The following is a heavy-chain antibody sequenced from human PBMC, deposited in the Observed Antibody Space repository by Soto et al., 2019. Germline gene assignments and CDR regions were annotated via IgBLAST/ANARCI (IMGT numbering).Heavy chain of an antibody. CDR2: IIPIFGTA. V-gene: IGHV1-69*12. CDR1: GGTFSSYA. Sequence: QVQLVQSGAEVKKPGSSVKVSCKASGGTFSSYAISWVRQAPGQGLEWMGGIIPIFGTANYAQKFQGRVTITADESTSTAYRGLSSLRSEDTAVYYCARGGITIFGVVIGTYFDYWGQGSLVTVSS. D-gene: IGHD3-3*01. CDR3: ARGGITIFGVVIGTYFDY. J-gene: IGHJ4*02.